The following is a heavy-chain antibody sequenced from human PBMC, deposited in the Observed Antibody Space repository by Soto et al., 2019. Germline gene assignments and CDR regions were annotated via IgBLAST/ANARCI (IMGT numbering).Heavy chain of an antibody. V-gene: IGHV1-69*08. J-gene: IGHJ5*02. D-gene: IGHD2-15*01. CDR1: GGTFSSYT. CDR3: ARDRGDIVVVVAANNWFDP. CDR2: IIPILGIA. Sequence: QVQLVQSGAEVKKPGSSVKVSCKASGGTFSSYTISWVRQAPGQGLEWMGRIIPILGIANYAQKFQGRVTITADKSTSTAYMELSSLSSEDTAVYYCARDRGDIVVVVAANNWFDPWGQGTLVTVSS.